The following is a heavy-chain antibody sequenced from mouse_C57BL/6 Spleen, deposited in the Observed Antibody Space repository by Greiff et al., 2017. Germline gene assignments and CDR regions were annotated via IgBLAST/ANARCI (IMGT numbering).Heavy chain of an antibody. Sequence: VQLQQSGAELVRPGASVKLSCTASGFNIKDDYMHWVKQRPEQGLEWIGWIDPENGDTEYASKFQGKATITADTSSNTAYLQLSSLTSEDTAVYYCTTERSTVVEGREDRKYAMDYWCQGTSVTVSS. J-gene: IGHJ4*01. CDR2: IDPENGDT. CDR1: GFNIKDDY. CDR3: TTERSTVVEGREDRKYAMDY. D-gene: IGHD1-1*01. V-gene: IGHV14-4*01.